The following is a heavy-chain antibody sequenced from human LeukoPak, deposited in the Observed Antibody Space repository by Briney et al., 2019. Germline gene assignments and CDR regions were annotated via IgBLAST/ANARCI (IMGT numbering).Heavy chain of an antibody. CDR2: IYPGDSDT. CDR3: ARRQARRTYYYDSSGYTGAFDI. D-gene: IGHD3-22*01. Sequence: GESLQISCKGSGYSFTSYWIGWGRQMPGKGLEWMGIIYPGDSDTRYSPSFQGQVTISADKSISTAYLQWSSLKASDTAMYYCARRQARRTYYYDSSGYTGAFDIWGQGTMVTVSS. J-gene: IGHJ3*02. CDR1: GYSFTSYW. V-gene: IGHV5-51*01.